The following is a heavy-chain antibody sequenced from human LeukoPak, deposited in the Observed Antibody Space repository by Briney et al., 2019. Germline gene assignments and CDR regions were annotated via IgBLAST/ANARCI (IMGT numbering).Heavy chain of an antibody. J-gene: IGHJ1*01. CDR1: RFTFSTYA. V-gene: IGHV3-30-3*01. D-gene: IGHD6-19*01. CDR3: TRDRIAVAGMGAFQH. CDR2: ISNDGTNE. Sequence: GGSLRLSCAASRFTFSTYAMHWVRQAPGKGLEWVAGISNDGTNEDHADSVKGRFTISRDNSKNTLYLQMNSLRAEDTAIYYCTRDRIAVAGMGAFQHWGQGTLVTVSS.